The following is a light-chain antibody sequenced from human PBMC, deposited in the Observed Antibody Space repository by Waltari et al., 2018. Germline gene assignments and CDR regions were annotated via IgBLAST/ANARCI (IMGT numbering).Light chain of an antibody. CDR2: GSS. CDR1: QSVSRSY. CDR3: QQYGSSPLT. Sequence: IVLTQSPGTLSLSPGERATLSCRASQSVSRSYLAWYQQKPGQAPRLLIYGSSSRATGIPDRFSGSGSGTDFTLTISRLEPEDFAVYYCQQYGSSPLTFGGGIKVEIK. J-gene: IGKJ4*01. V-gene: IGKV3-20*01.